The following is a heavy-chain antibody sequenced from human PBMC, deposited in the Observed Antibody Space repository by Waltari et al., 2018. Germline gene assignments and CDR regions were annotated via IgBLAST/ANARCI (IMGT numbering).Heavy chain of an antibody. V-gene: IGHV1-69*12. CDR3: ARDRGAYYDYVWGAGIFDY. CDR2: IIPIFGTA. Sequence: QVQLVQSGAEVKKPGSSVKVSCKASGGTFSSYAISWVRQAPGQGLEWMGGIIPIFGTANYAQKFQGRVTITADESTSTAYMELSSLRSEDTAVYYCARDRGAYYDYVWGAGIFDYWGQGTLVTVSS. J-gene: IGHJ4*02. D-gene: IGHD3-16*01. CDR1: GGTFSSYA.